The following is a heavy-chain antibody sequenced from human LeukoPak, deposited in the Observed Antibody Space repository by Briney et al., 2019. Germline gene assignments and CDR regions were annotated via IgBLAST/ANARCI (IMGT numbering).Heavy chain of an antibody. V-gene: IGHV3-30*18. D-gene: IGHD6-19*01. Sequence: GGSLRLSCAASGFTVSSNYMSWVRQAPGKGLEWVAVISYDGSNKYYADSVKGRFTISRDNSKNTLYLQMNSLRAEDTAVYYCAKVVRAVAGPCDYWGQGTLVT. CDR3: AKVVRAVAGPCDY. CDR2: ISYDGSNK. J-gene: IGHJ4*02. CDR1: GFTVSSNY.